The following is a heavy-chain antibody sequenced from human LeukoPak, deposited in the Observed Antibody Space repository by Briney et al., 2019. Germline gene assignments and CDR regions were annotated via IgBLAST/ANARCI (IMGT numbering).Heavy chain of an antibody. J-gene: IGHJ4*02. V-gene: IGHV1-2*02. CDR2: INPNSGGT. CDR3: ARYDGHCGGDCYNY. Sequence: ASVKVSCKASGYTFTGYYMHWVRQAPGQGLEWMGWINPNSGGTNYAQKFQGRVTMTRDTSISTAYMALSRLRSDDTAVYYCARYDGHCGGDCYNYWGQGTLVTVSS. CDR1: GYTFTGYY. D-gene: IGHD2-21*02.